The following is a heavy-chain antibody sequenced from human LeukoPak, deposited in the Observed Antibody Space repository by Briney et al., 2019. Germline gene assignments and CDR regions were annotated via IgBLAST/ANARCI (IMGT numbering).Heavy chain of an antibody. V-gene: IGHV3-11*04. Sequence: GGSXRLSCAAFGFTFSDYYMSWIRQAPGKGLEWVSYISSSGSTIYYADSVKGRFTISRDNAKNSLYLQMNSLRAEDTAVYYCARDRDCSSTSCYSGRQFDPWGQGTLVTVSS. CDR2: ISSSGSTI. CDR1: GFTFSDYY. D-gene: IGHD2-2*02. J-gene: IGHJ5*02. CDR3: ARDRDCSSTSCYSGRQFDP.